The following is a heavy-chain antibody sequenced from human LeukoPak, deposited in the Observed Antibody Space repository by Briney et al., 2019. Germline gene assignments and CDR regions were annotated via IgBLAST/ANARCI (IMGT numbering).Heavy chain of an antibody. V-gene: IGHV3-33*01. CDR1: GFTFSGYG. Sequence: GGSLRLSCAASGFTFSGYGMHWVRQAPGKGLDWVAVICNDASKTTKTDSVKGRFTIPRDNSKNTLYLQMSSLRAEDTAVYYCARDSSRGYSYGPIDYWGQGTLVTVSS. CDR2: ICNDASKT. CDR3: ARDSSRGYSYGPIDY. J-gene: IGHJ4*02. D-gene: IGHD5-18*01.